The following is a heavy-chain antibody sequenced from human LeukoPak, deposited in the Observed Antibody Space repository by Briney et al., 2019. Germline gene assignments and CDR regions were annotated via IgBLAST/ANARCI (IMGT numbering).Heavy chain of an antibody. CDR3: ARDSSGWSPYGMDV. D-gene: IGHD6-19*01. CDR1: GFTVSSNY. Sequence: GGSLRLSCAASGFTVSSNYMSWVRQAPGKGLEWVSVIYSGGSTYYADSVKGRFTISRDNSKNTLYLQMNSLRAEDTAGYYCARDSSGWSPYGMDVWGQGTTVTVSS. V-gene: IGHV3-53*01. J-gene: IGHJ6*02. CDR2: IYSGGST.